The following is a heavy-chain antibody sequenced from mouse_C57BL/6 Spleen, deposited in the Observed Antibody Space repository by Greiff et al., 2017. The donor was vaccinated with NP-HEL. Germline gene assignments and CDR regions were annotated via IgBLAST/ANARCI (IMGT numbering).Heavy chain of an antibody. CDR1: GYSFTSYY. D-gene: IGHD2-2*01. CDR2: IYPGSGNT. J-gene: IGHJ3*01. V-gene: IGHV1-66*01. Sequence: VQLQQSGPELVKPGASVKISCKASGYSFTSYYIHWVKQRPGQGLEWIGWIYPGSGNTKYNEKFKGKATLTADKSSSTAYMQLSSLTSEESAVYYCARTGDGYVFAYWGQGTLVTVSA. CDR3: ARTGDGYVFAY.